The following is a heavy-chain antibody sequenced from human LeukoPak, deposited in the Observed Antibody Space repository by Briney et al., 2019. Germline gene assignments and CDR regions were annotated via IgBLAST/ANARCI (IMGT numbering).Heavy chain of an antibody. J-gene: IGHJ4*02. CDR3: ARGSSWLDY. CDR2: IYYSGST. V-gene: IGHV4-59*01. D-gene: IGHD6-13*01. Sequence: SESLSLTCTVSGGSISSYYWSWIRQPPGKGLEWIGYIYYSGSTNYNPSLKSRVTISVDTSKNQFSLRLSSVTAAGTAVYYCARGSSWLDYWGQGTLVTVSS. CDR1: GGSISSYY.